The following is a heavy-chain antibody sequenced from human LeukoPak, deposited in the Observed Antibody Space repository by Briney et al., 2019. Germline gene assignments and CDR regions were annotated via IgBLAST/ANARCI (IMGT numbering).Heavy chain of an antibody. D-gene: IGHD5-12*01. J-gene: IGHJ4*02. CDR3: ASDIVATSGDF. Sequence: GGSLRLSCAASGFTFSGYYMSWIRQAPGKGLEWVAYITSSGDDIYYADSVKGRFTISRDNAKNALFLRMSSLRVEDTATYYCASDIVATSGDFWGQGTLVSVSS. CDR2: ITSSGDDI. V-gene: IGHV3-11*01. CDR1: GFTFSGYY.